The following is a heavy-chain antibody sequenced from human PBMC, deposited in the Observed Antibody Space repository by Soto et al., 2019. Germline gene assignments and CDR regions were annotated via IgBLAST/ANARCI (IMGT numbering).Heavy chain of an antibody. CDR1: GGSISSGGYY. V-gene: IGHV4-31*03. J-gene: IGHJ4*02. CDR3: ARAQTYYYDSSGHFDY. Sequence: QVQLQESGPGLVKPSQTLSLTCTVSGGSISSGGYYWSWIRQHPGKGLEWIGYIYYSGSTYYNPSLKSRVTISVDTSKTQFSLKLSSVTAADTAVYYCARAQTYYYDSSGHFDYWGQGTLVTVSS. D-gene: IGHD3-22*01. CDR2: IYYSGST.